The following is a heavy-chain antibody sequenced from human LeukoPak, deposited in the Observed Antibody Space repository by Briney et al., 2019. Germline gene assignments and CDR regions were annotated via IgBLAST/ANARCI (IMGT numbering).Heavy chain of an antibody. J-gene: IGHJ6*02. V-gene: IGHV3-73*01. D-gene: IGHD4-17*01. Sequence: PGGSLRLSCAASGFTFSGSAMHWVRQASGKGLEWVGRIRSKANSYATEYAASVKGRFTISRDDSKNTAYLQMNSLKTEDTAVYYCAKPPVTTYYYYYGMDVWGQGTTVTVSS. CDR3: AKPPVTTYYYYYGMDV. CDR2: IRSKANSYAT. CDR1: GFTFSGSA.